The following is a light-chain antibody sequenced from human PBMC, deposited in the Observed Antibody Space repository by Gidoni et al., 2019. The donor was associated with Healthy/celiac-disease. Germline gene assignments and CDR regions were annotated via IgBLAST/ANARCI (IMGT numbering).Light chain of an antibody. CDR3: QQRSNWLALT. J-gene: IGKJ4*01. CDR2: DAS. CDR1: QSVSSS. V-gene: IGKV3-11*01. Sequence: EIVLTQSPATLSLSPGERAPLSCRASQSVSSSLAWYQQKPGQAPRLLIYDASNRATGIPARFSGSGSGTDFTLTISSLEPEDFAVYYCQQRSNWLALTFGGGTKVEIK.